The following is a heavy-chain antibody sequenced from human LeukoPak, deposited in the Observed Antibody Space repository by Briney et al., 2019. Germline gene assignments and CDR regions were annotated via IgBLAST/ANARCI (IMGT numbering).Heavy chain of an antibody. Sequence: VRQAPXQGXAWMGWINPNSGGTNYAQKFQGRVTMTRDTSISTAYMELSRLRSDDTAVYYCAVWFRDSGYWGQGTLVTVSS. CDR3: AVWFRDSGY. V-gene: IGHV1-2*02. CDR2: INPNSGGT. J-gene: IGHJ4*02. D-gene: IGHD3-10*01.